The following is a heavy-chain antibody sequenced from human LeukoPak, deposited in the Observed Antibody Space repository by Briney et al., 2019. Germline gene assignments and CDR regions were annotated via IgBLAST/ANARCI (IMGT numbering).Heavy chain of an antibody. CDR2: ISYDGSNK. CDR1: GFSFSHYA. V-gene: IGHV3-30*04. J-gene: IGHJ4*02. Sequence: PGGSLRLSCAASGFSFSHYAMHWVRQAPGKGLEWVAVISYDGSNKYYADSVKGRFTISRDNSKNTLYLQMNSLRAEDTAVYYCARGPPGSWSARYFDYWGQGTLVTVSS. CDR3: ARGPPGSWSARYFDY. D-gene: IGHD6-13*01.